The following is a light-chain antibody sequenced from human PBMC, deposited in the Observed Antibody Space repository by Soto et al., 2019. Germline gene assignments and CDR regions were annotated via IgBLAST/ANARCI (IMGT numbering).Light chain of an antibody. J-gene: IGKJ1*01. CDR2: DSS. Sequence: DIQMTQSPSTLSASVGDRITITCRASHTITRLAWYQQKPGKAPKLLIFDSSRLQSGVPSRFSGSGSGTEFTLTVSSLQPDDFATYYCQLYTSDSRTFGQGTKVDSK. CDR1: HTITR. V-gene: IGKV1-5*01. CDR3: QLYTSDSRT.